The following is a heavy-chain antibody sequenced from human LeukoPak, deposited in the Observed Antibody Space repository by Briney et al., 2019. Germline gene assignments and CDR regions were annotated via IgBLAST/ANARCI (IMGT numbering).Heavy chain of an antibody. D-gene: IGHD2-15*01. V-gene: IGHV3-23*01. CDR1: GFTFSTYV. Sequence: GGSLRLSCAASGFTFSTYVMSWVRQAPGRGLEWVSVISGSGDTKYYADPVKGRFTISRDNSKNALYLQMNSLRAEDTAVYYCARVEGYCSDGSCYHFDYWGQGTLVTVSS. CDR2: ISGSGDTK. J-gene: IGHJ4*02. CDR3: ARVEGYCSDGSCYHFDY.